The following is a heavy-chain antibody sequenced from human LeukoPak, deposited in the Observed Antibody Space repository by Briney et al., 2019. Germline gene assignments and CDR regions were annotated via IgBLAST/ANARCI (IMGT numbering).Heavy chain of an antibody. Sequence: PGGSLRPSCTDSGFIFEDYGMHWVRQRPGKGLEWVSGISWNSDTTAYADSVKGRFTISRDNAKNSLYLQMDTLAPEDTALYYCAKGRKYRYGHGTFQYYFDSWGQGALVTVSS. CDR3: AKGRKYRYGHGTFQYYFDS. CDR2: ISWNSDTT. D-gene: IGHD5-18*01. CDR1: GFIFEDYG. V-gene: IGHV3-9*01. J-gene: IGHJ4*02.